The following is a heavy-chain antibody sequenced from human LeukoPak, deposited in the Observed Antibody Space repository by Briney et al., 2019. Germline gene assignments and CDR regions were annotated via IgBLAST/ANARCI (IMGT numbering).Heavy chain of an antibody. CDR1: GYTFTGYY. J-gene: IGHJ4*02. Sequence: ASVKVSCKPSGYTFTGYYMHWVRQAPGQGLEWMGRINPNSGGTDYAQKFQGRVTMTRDTSISTAYMELSRLRSDDTAVYYCARKSGPRDSGSRWEGFEYWGQGTLVTVSS. V-gene: IGHV1-2*06. CDR2: INPNSGGT. D-gene: IGHD5-12*01. CDR3: ARKSGPRDSGSRWEGFEY.